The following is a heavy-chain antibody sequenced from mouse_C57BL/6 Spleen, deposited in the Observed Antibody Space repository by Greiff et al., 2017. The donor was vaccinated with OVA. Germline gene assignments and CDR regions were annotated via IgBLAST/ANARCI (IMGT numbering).Heavy chain of an antibody. Sequence: VQLKQSGAELVRPGASVKLSCTASGFNIKDYYMHWVKQRPEQGLEWIGRIDPEDGDTAYDPKFQGKATMTADTSSNTAYLQLSSLTSEDTAVSYCTTLSGTSYFDYWGQGTTLTVSS. J-gene: IGHJ2*01. CDR3: TTLSGTSYFDY. CDR1: GFNIKDYY. CDR2: IDPEDGDT. V-gene: IGHV14-1*01. D-gene: IGHD4-1*01.